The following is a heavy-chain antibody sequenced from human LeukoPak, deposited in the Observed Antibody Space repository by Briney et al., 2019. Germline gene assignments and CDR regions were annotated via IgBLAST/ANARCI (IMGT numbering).Heavy chain of an antibody. D-gene: IGHD6-19*01. CDR2: INPSGGST. Sequence: ASVKVSCKASGYTFTSYYMHWVRQAPGQGLEWMGIINPSGGSTSYAQKFQGGVTMTRDTSTSTVYMELSSLRSEDTAVYYCARGVYSSGWYGRYYFDYWGQGTLVTVSS. CDR3: ARGVYSSGWYGRYYFDY. J-gene: IGHJ4*02. V-gene: IGHV1-46*01. CDR1: GYTFTSYY.